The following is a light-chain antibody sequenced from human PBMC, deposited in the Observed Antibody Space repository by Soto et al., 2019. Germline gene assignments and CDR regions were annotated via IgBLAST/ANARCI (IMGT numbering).Light chain of an antibody. V-gene: IGKV3-20*01. Sequence: DIVLTQSPATLSLSPGERATLSCRTSQSVSRKLAWYQQIPGQAPRLLIYGASSRATGVPDRFSASGSGTDFTLTISRLEPEDFAVYYCQQYGRSPFTFGPGTKVDIK. CDR3: QQYGRSPFT. CDR2: GAS. CDR1: QSVSRK. J-gene: IGKJ3*01.